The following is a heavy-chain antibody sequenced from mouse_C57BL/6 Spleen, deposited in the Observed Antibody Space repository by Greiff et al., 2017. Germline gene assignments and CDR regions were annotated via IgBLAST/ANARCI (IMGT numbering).Heavy chain of an antibody. CDR2: ISSGSSTI. Sequence: EVQRVESGGGLVQPGGSLKLSCAASGFTFSDYGMHWVRQAPEKGLEWVAYISSGSSTIYSADTVKGRFTISRANAKNTLFLQMTSLRSEDTAMYYCARGGYDYVLDYWGQGTTLTVSS. V-gene: IGHV5-17*01. J-gene: IGHJ2*01. CDR1: GFTFSDYG. CDR3: ARGGYDYVLDY. D-gene: IGHD2-4*01.